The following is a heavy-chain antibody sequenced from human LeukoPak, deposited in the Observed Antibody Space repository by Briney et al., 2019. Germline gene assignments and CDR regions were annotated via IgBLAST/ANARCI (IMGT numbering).Heavy chain of an antibody. Sequence: SETLSLTCTVSGGSISSYYWSWIRQPPGKGLEWIGYIYYSGSTNYNPSLKSRVTISVDTSKNQFSLKLSSVTAADTAVYYCARGSGRPNNWFDPWGQGTLVTVSS. CDR2: IYYSGST. CDR1: GGSISSYY. V-gene: IGHV4-59*01. D-gene: IGHD3-10*01. J-gene: IGHJ5*02. CDR3: ARGSGRPNNWFDP.